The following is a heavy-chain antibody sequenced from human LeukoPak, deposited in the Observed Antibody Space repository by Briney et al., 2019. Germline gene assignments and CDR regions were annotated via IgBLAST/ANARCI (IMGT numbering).Heavy chain of an antibody. CDR3: ARAPRAGGTYYFDY. CDR2: IYTSGST. D-gene: IGHD3-16*01. Sequence: SETLSLTCTVSGGSISSGSYYWSWIRQPAGKGLEWFGRIYTSGSTNYNPSLKSRVTISVDTSKNQFSLKLSSVTAADTAVYYCARAPRAGGTYYFDYWGQGTLVTVSS. J-gene: IGHJ4*02. V-gene: IGHV4-61*02. CDR1: GGSISSGSYY.